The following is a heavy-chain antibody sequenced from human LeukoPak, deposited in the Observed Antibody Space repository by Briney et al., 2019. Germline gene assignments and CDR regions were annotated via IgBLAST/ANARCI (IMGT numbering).Heavy chain of an antibody. V-gene: IGHV3-23*01. CDR1: GFTFSSYA. Sequence: QPGGSLRLSCAASGFTFSSYAMSGVRQAPGKGLEGVSAISGSGGSTYYADSVKGGFTIPRDNSKNPLYLQMNSLSADDTAVHYCTKEFVTGYYYYYGMDVWGQGTTVTVSS. CDR2: ISGSGGST. D-gene: IGHD1-14*01. J-gene: IGHJ6*01. CDR3: TKEFVTGYYYYYGMDV.